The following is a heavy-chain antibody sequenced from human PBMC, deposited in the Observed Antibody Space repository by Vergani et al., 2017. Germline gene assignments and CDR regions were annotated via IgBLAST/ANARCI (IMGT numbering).Heavy chain of an antibody. CDR1: GFTFSSYS. D-gene: IGHD1-26*01. J-gene: IGHJ1*01. Sequence: VQLVESGGGLVQPGGSLRLSCAASGFTFSSYSMNWVRQAPGKGLEWVAVISYDGSNKYYADSVKGRFTISRDNSKNTLYLQMNSLRAEDTAVYYCAKDRESFLLQHWGQGTLVTVSS. V-gene: IGHV3-30*18. CDR3: AKDRESFLLQH. CDR2: ISYDGSNK.